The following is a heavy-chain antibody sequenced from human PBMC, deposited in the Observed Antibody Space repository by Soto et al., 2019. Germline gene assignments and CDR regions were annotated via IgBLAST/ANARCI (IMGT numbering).Heavy chain of an antibody. Sequence: PSETLSLTCAVYGGSVNGYYWNWIRQPPGKGLEWIGEINHTGGTHYNPSLKSRLIISIDTSKNQFSLKVGSVTAADTAVYYCASSSLYGMDVWGQGTTVTVSS. CDR1: GGSVNGYY. V-gene: IGHV4-34*09. CDR3: ASSSLYGMDV. CDR2: INHTGGT. J-gene: IGHJ6*02.